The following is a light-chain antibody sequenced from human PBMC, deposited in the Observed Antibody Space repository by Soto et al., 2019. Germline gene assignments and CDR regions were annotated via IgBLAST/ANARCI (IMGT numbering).Light chain of an antibody. CDR1: QSISSW. CDR2: QAS. CDR3: QQYNSYPWT. V-gene: IGKV1-5*03. J-gene: IGKJ1*01. Sequence: DIPMAQSPSTLSASLLERVYINCRASQSISSWLAWYQQKPGKAPKLLIYQASTLESGVPSNFSRSGSGTEFTLTISSLQPEDFATYYCQQYNSYPWTFGQGTKVDI.